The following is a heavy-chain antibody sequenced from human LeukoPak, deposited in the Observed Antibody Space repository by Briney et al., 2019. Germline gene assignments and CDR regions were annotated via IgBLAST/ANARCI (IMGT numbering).Heavy chain of an antibody. D-gene: IGHD3-16*01. CDR2: IYYSGST. J-gene: IGHJ4*02. CDR3: ACLSGGGSTFDY. CDR1: GGSISSYY. Sequence: PSETLSLTCTVSGGSISSYYWSWIRQPPGKGLEWIGYIYYSGSTNYNPSLKSRVTISVDTSKNQFSLKLSSVTAADTAVYYCACLSGGGSTFDYWGQGTLVTVST. V-gene: IGHV4-59*01.